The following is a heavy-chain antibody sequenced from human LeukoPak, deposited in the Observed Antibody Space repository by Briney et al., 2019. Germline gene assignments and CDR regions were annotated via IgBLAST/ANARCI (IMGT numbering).Heavy chain of an antibody. V-gene: IGHV4-59*01. D-gene: IGHD4-17*01. CDR1: GGSISSYY. Sequence: PSETLSLTCTVSGGSISSYYWSWIRQPPGKGLEWIGYIYYSGSTNYNPSLKSRVTISVDTFKNQFSLKLSSVTAADTAVYYCARGDGDYGFPSVDWYFDLWGRGTLVTVSS. CDR3: ARGDGDYGFPSVDWYFDL. J-gene: IGHJ2*01. CDR2: IYYSGST.